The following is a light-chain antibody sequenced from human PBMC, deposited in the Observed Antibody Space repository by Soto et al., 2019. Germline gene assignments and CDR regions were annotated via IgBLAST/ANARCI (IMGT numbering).Light chain of an antibody. V-gene: IGKV1-27*01. CDR2: AAS. CDR1: QGISNY. Sequence: DIQMTQSPSSLSASVGDRVTITCRASQGISNYLAWYQQKPGKVPKLLIYAASTLQSGVLSRFSGSGSGTDFTLTISGLQPEDVATYYCQRYTSAPPLTFGGGTKVEIK. CDR3: QRYTSAPPLT. J-gene: IGKJ4*01.